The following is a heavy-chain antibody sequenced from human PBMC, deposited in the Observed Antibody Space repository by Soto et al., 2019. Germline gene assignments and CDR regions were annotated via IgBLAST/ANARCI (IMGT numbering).Heavy chain of an antibody. D-gene: IGHD3-22*01. J-gene: IGHJ4*02. CDR2: INHSGST. V-gene: IGHV4-34*01. CDR1: GGSFSGYY. CDR3: ARWDYYDSSGYYSLAYFDY. Sequence: SETLSLTCAVYGGSFSGYYWSWIRQPPGKGLEWIGEINHSGSTNYNPSLKSRVTISVDTSKNQFSLKLSSVTAADTAVYYCARWDYYDSSGYYSLAYFDYWGQGTLVTVSS.